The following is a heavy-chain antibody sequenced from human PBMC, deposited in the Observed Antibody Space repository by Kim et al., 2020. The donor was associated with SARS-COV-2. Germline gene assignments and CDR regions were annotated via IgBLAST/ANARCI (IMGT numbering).Heavy chain of an antibody. CDR3: VESSWYPGYYYYGMDV. J-gene: IGHJ6*02. V-gene: IGHV4-59*01. D-gene: IGHD6-13*01. CDR2: IYYSGST. CDR1: GGSISSYY. Sequence: SETLSLTCTVSGGSISSYYWSWIRQPPGKGLEWIGYIYYSGSTNYNPSLKSRVTISVDTSKNQFSLKLSSVTAADTAVYYCVESSWYPGYYYYGMDVWGQGTTVTVSS.